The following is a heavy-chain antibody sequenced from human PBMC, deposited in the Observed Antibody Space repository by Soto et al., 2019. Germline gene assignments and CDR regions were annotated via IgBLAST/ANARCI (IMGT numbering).Heavy chain of an antibody. CDR2: ISSSSSYI. Sequence: GGSLRLSCAASGFTFSSYSMNCVRQAPGKGLEWVSSISSSSSYIYYADSVKGRFTISRDNAANSLYLQMNSLRVEDTAVYYCAREEKAGNSPLGYFAMDLWGLGTTVTVSS. J-gene: IGHJ6*02. D-gene: IGHD6-19*01. CDR3: AREEKAGNSPLGYFAMDL. CDR1: GFTFSSYS. V-gene: IGHV3-21*04.